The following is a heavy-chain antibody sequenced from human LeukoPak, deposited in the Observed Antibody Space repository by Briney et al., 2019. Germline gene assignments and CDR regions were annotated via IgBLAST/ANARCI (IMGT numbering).Heavy chain of an antibody. J-gene: IGHJ4*02. Sequence: ASVKVSCKASGYTFTSYTISWVRQAPGQGLEWMGWISAYNGNTNYAQKLQGRVTITADESTSTAYMELSSLRSEDTAVYYCARDYGGNSGFDYWGQGTLVTVSS. CDR3: ARDYGGNSGFDY. CDR1: GYTFTSYT. V-gene: IGHV1-18*01. CDR2: ISAYNGNT. D-gene: IGHD4-23*01.